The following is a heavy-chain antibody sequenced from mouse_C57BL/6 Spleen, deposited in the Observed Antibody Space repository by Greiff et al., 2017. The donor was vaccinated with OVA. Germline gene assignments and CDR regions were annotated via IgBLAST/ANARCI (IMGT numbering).Heavy chain of an antibody. Sequence: QVQLKQPGAELVKPGASVKMSCKASGYTFTSYWITWVKQRPGQGLEWIGDIYPGSGSTNYNEKFKSKATLTVDTSSSTAYMQLSSLTSEDSAVYYCARGYGSRYYYAMDYWGQGTSVTVSS. CDR2: IYPGSGST. CDR1: GYTFTSYW. CDR3: ARGYGSRYYYAMDY. D-gene: IGHD1-1*01. V-gene: IGHV1-55*01. J-gene: IGHJ4*01.